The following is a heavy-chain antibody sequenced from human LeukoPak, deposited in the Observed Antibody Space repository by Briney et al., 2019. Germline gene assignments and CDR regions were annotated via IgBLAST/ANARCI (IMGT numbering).Heavy chain of an antibody. Sequence: GGSLRLSCAASGFTFSTYAMSWVRQAPGKGLEWVSVISPSGGTTYYVDSVKGRFTTSRDNSKNTVYLQMNSLRAEDTAVFYCAKGKVTDHDAFDIWGQGTMVTVSS. CDR3: AKGKVTDHDAFDI. CDR1: GFTFSTYA. V-gene: IGHV3-23*01. CDR2: ISPSGGTT. D-gene: IGHD2-21*02. J-gene: IGHJ3*02.